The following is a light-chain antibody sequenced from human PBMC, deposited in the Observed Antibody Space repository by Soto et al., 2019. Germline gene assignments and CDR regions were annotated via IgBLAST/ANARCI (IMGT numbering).Light chain of an antibody. CDR2: DAS. V-gene: IGKV3-11*01. J-gene: IGKJ1*01. Sequence: EIVLTQSPAXLXLSPGEXXTXXXRASXXXXXYLAWYQQKPGQAPRLLIYDASNRATGIPARFSGSGSGTDFTLTISSLEPEDFAVYYCQQRSNWPPWTFGQGTKVEIK. CDR3: QQRSNWPPWT. CDR1: XXXXXY.